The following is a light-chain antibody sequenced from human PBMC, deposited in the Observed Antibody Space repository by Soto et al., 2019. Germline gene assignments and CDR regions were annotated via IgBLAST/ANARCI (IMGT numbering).Light chain of an antibody. V-gene: IGLV2-23*03. CDR3: CSYAGSTTFVV. J-gene: IGLJ2*01. CDR1: SSDVGSYNL. CDR2: EGS. Sequence: QSALTQPASVSGSAGQSITSSCTRTSSDVGSYNLVSWYQQHPGKAPKLMIYEGSTRPSGVSNRFSGSKSGNTASLTISGLQAEDEADYYCCSYAGSTTFVVFGGGTKLTVL.